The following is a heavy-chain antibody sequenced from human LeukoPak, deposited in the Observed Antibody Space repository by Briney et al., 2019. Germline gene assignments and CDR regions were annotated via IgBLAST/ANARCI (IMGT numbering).Heavy chain of an antibody. V-gene: IGHV1-69*04. CDR3: ARDKDGGKKYYYYYMDV. Sequence: SVKVSCKASGGTFSSYTISWVRQAPGQGIEWMGRIIPTLGIANYAQKFQGRVTITADKSTSTAYMELSSLRSEDTAVYYCARDKDGGKKYYYYYMDVWGKGTTVTVSS. J-gene: IGHJ6*03. CDR2: IIPTLGIA. CDR1: GGTFSSYT. D-gene: IGHD4-23*01.